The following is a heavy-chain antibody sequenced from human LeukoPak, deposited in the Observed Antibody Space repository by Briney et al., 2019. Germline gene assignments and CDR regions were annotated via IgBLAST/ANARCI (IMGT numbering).Heavy chain of an antibody. CDR3: AAGYFDWLSPHYYYYYGMDV. D-gene: IGHD3-9*01. Sequence: ASVKVSCKASGYTFTSYGISWVRQGPGQGLEWMGWISAYNGNTNYAQKLQGRVTMTTDTSTSTAYMELRSLRSDDTAVYYCAAGYFDWLSPHYYYYYGMDVWGQGTTVTVSS. CDR1: GYTFTSYG. CDR2: ISAYNGNT. J-gene: IGHJ6*02. V-gene: IGHV1-18*01.